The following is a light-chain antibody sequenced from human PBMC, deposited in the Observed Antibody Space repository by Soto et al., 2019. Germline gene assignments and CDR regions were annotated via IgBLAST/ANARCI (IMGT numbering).Light chain of an antibody. V-gene: IGKV1-5*01. CDR1: ESIDNW. CDR2: AAS. CDR3: QQYHTDWT. J-gene: IGKJ1*01. Sequence: DIQMTHSPSTLSASVGDTVTITCRASESIDNWLAWYQQKPGKAPKLLIFAASTLVRGVPSRFSGRGSGTEFTLTSSSLQADDYATFYCQQYHTDWTFGQGTKVDVK.